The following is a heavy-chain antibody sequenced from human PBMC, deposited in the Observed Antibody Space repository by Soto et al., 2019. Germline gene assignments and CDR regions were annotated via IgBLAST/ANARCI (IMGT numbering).Heavy chain of an antibody. CDR2: INPATGAA. D-gene: IGHD3-3*01. V-gene: IGHV1-2*02. Sequence: QLHLVQSGAVVKKPGASVTVSCSASGYPVTAYYMHWVRQAPGRGLEWMGGINPATGAAKYTQTFQGRVTITRDPATSTVFMELGGPTSGDTAVFYWAGGGGVGVAGSAAFDMWGQGTLVTVSS. CDR1: GYPVTAYY. CDR3: AGGGGVGVAGSAAFDM. J-gene: IGHJ3*02.